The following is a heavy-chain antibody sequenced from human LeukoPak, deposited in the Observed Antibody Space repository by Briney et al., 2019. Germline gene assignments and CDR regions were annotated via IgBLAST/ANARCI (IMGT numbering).Heavy chain of an antibody. J-gene: IGHJ4*02. V-gene: IGHV3-23*01. CDR1: GFIFSTYA. Sequence: GGSLRLSCAASGFIFSTYAISWVRQAPGKGLEWVSGISGSGDSTYYADSVKGRFTISRDNSKNTLYLQMNSLRAEDTAVYYCAKGYPTSLDYWGQGTLVTVSS. D-gene: IGHD1-26*01. CDR3: AKGYPTSLDY. CDR2: ISGSGDST.